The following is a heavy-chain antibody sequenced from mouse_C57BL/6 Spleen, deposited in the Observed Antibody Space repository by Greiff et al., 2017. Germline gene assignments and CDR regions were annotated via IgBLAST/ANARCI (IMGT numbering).Heavy chain of an antibody. D-gene: IGHD6-2*01. Sequence: EVKLQESGPGLVKPSQSLSLTCSVTGYSITSGYYWNWIRQFPGNKLEWMGYISYDGSNNYNQSLKNRISITRDTSKNQFFLKLNSVTTEDTATYCCARDLSLDYWGQGTTLTVSS. CDR1: GYSITSGYY. CDR3: ARDLSLDY. CDR2: ISYDGSN. V-gene: IGHV3-6*01. J-gene: IGHJ2*01.